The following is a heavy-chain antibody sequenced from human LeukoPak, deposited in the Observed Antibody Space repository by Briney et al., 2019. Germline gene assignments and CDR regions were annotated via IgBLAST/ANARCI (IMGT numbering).Heavy chain of an antibody. CDR2: ITSDGSIT. J-gene: IGHJ6*02. CDR1: GFTFNRYW. V-gene: IGHV3-74*01. CDR3: ARDVHYGTDV. Sequence: GGALRLSCAASGFTFNRYWMDWVRQAPGKGLVWVSRITSDGSITRYADSVKGRFTISRDNAKNTLCLQMNSLRAEDTAVYYCARDVHYGTDVWGQGTTVTVSS.